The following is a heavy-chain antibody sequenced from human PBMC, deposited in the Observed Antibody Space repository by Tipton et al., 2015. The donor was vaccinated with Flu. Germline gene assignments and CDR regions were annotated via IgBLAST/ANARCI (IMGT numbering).Heavy chain of an antibody. J-gene: IGHJ6*03. Sequence: TLSLTCAVYGGSFSGYYWSWIRQPPGKGLEWIGEINHSGSTNHNPSLKSRVTISVDTSKNQFSLKLSSVTAADTAVYYCARGSAWEQQLVRPVGYYYMDVWGKGTTVTVSS. CDR2: INHSGST. D-gene: IGHD6-13*01. CDR1: GGSFSGYY. V-gene: IGHV4-34*01. CDR3: ARGSAWEQQLVRPVGYYYMDV.